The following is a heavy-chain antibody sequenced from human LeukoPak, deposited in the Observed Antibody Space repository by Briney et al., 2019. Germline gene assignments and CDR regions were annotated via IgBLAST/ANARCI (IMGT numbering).Heavy chain of an antibody. CDR1: GFTFSSYG. D-gene: IGHD3-22*01. Sequence: GGSLRLSCAASGFTFSSYGMHWVRQAPGKGLEWVAFIRYDGSNKYYADSVKGRFTISRDNSKNTLYLQMNSLRAEDTAVYYCAMASSGYDNYYYYYMDVWGKGTTVTISS. CDR3: AMASSGYDNYYYYYMDV. CDR2: IRYDGSNK. J-gene: IGHJ6*03. V-gene: IGHV3-30*02.